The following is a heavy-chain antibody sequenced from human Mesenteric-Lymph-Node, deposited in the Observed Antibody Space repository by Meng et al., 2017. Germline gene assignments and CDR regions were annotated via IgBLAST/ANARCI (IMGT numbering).Heavy chain of an antibody. CDR3: ARVIDGADAFDI. D-gene: IGHD3-16*01. Sequence: GGSLRFSCAASGFTFSSYAMHWVRQAPGKGLVWVSRINSDGSSTSYVDSVKGRFTISRDNGKNMLYLQMNSLRAEDTAVYYCARVIDGADAFDIWGQGTMVTVSS. CDR2: INSDGSST. CDR1: GFTFSSYA. J-gene: IGHJ3*02. V-gene: IGHV3-74*01.